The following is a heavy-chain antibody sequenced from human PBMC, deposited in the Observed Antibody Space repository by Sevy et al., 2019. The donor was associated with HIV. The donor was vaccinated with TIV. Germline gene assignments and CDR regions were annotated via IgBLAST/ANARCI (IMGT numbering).Heavy chain of an antibody. CDR2: MSYDGSKK. Sequence: GGSLRLSCAASGFTFSSYSMNWVRQAPGKGPEWVAVMSYDGSKKYYADSVKGRFTISRENSKNTLYLQMNSLRAEDTALYYCAKEGDGIRSHFEHWGQGTLVTVSS. D-gene: IGHD3-16*01. V-gene: IGHV3-30*18. CDR3: AKEGDGIRSHFEH. CDR1: GFTFSSYS. J-gene: IGHJ4*02.